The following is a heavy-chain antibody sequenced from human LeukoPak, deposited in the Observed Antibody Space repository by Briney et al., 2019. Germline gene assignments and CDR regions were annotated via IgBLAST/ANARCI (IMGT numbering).Heavy chain of an antibody. J-gene: IGHJ4*02. D-gene: IGHD6-19*01. CDR1: GFTFSSYW. CDR3: VRDNLENQWLERSY. CDR2: INSDGSST. Sequence: GGSLRLSCAASGFTFSSYWMHWVRQAPGKGLVWVSRINSDGSSTSYADSVEGRFTISRDNAKNSLYLQMNSLRAEDTAVYYCVRDNLENQWLERSYWGQGTLVTVSS. V-gene: IGHV3-74*01.